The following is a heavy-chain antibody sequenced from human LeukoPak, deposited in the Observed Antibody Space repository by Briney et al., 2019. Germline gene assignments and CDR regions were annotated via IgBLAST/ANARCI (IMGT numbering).Heavy chain of an antibody. CDR3: ARVRYYGSGSPPNWFDP. J-gene: IGHJ5*02. Sequence: SETLSLTCAVYGGSFSGYYWSWIRQPPGKGLEWIGEINHSGSTNYNPSLKSRVTISVDTSKNQFSLKLSSVTAADTAVYYCARVRYYGSGSPPNWFDPWGQGTLVTVSS. CDR1: GGSFSGYY. V-gene: IGHV4-34*09. D-gene: IGHD3-10*01. CDR2: INHSGST.